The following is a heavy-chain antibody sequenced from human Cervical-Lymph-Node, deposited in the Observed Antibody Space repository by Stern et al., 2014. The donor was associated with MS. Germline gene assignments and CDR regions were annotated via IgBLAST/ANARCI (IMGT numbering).Heavy chain of an antibody. CDR3: ANYDILTGSDY. CDR1: GGSISSYY. Sequence: QVQLQESGPGLVKPSETLSLTCTVSGGSISSYYWSWIRPPPGKGLEWIGYIYYSGSTNYNPSLKSRVTISVDTSKNQFSLKLSSVTAADTAVYYCANYDILTGSDYWGQGTLVTVSS. CDR2: IYYSGST. D-gene: IGHD3-9*01. J-gene: IGHJ4*02. V-gene: IGHV4-59*01.